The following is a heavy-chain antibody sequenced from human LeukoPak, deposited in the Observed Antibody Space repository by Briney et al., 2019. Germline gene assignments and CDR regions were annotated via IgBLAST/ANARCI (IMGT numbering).Heavy chain of an antibody. V-gene: IGHV3-74*01. CDR2: VNVDETIR. CDR3: VRDPGLNTAFNWLDR. Sequence: PGGSLRLSCAASGFTFSSYWMHWVRQVPGKGLMWVSRVNVDETIRNYAASVEGRFTISRDNAKNTVHLQMDSLRAEDSAVYYCVRDPGLNTAFNWLDRWGQGVLVTVSS. J-gene: IGHJ5*02. CDR1: GFTFSSYW.